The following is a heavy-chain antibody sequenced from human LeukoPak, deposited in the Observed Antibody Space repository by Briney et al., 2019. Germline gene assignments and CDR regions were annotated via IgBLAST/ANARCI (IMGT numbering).Heavy chain of an antibody. CDR2: INQDGSAK. V-gene: IGHV3-7*01. CDR3: VPGGSDSDY. Sequence: GGSLRLSCALSRITFSSNWMNWVRQAPGRGLEWVANINQDGSAKFYVDSVRGRFTISRDNARNSVYLQMDSLRAEDTALYYCVPGGSDSDYWGQGTLVTVSS. CDR1: RITFSSNW. J-gene: IGHJ4*02. D-gene: IGHD3-16*01.